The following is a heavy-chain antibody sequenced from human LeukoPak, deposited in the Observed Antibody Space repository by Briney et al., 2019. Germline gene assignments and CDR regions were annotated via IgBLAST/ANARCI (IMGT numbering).Heavy chain of an antibody. CDR2: ISSSGSTI. D-gene: IGHD5-12*01. V-gene: IGHV3-48*03. Sequence: GGSLRLSCAASGFTFSSYEMNWVRQAPGKGLEWVSYISSSGSTIYYADSVKGRFTISRDNAKNSLYLQMNSLRAEDTAFYYCAGPSWRGYSGYDLFYWGQGTMVTVSS. CDR1: GFTFSSYE. J-gene: IGHJ4*02. CDR3: AGPSWRGYSGYDLFY.